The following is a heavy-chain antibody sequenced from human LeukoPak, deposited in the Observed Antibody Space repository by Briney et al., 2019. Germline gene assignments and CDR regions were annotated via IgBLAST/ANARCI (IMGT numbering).Heavy chain of an antibody. D-gene: IGHD2-15*01. CDR1: GFTFSIYA. CDR3: AKRRDYCSGGTCGSEYFQH. V-gene: IGHV3-23*01. J-gene: IGHJ1*01. CDR2: ISGSGHVS. Sequence: PGGSLRLSCEASGFTFSIYAMTWVRQATGKGLEWDSAISGSGHVSLYADSVKGRSTISRDNSKNTVHLQMNSLRVEDTAVYYCAKRRDYCSGGTCGSEYFQHWGQGTLVTVSS.